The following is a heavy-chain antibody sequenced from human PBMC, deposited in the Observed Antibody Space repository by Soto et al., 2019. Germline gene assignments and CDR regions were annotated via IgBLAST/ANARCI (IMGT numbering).Heavy chain of an antibody. CDR1: GASVTGFY. Sequence: SETLSLTCTVSGASVTGFYWSWIRQPPGKGLEWIGEINHSGSTNYNPSLKSRVTISVDTSKNQFSLKLSSVTAADTAVYYCARGFTRGITIFGVVIRIWFDPWGQGTLVTVSS. D-gene: IGHD3-3*01. J-gene: IGHJ5*02. V-gene: IGHV4-34*01. CDR2: INHSGST. CDR3: ARGFTRGITIFGVVIRIWFDP.